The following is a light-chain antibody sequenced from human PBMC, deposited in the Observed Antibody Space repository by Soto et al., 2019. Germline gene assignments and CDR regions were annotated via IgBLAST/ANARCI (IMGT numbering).Light chain of an antibody. J-gene: IGKJ1*01. CDR3: QHYNTWPWT. V-gene: IGKV3-15*01. CDR2: GAS. CDR1: QSVNSN. Sequence: ETVMTQSPATLSVSPGERVTLSCWASQSVNSNLAWYQQKLGQAPRVLIYGASTRATGIPARFSGSGSETEFILTISSLQSEDSATYYCQHYNTWPWTFGQGTKVEIK.